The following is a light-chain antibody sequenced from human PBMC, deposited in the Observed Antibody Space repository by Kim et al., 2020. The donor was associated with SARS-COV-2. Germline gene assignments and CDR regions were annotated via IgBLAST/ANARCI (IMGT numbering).Light chain of an antibody. J-gene: IGLJ2*01. Sequence: SSELTQDPAVSVALGQTVRITYQGDSLKTYYATWYQQKPGQAPVRVIFGKNNRPSGIPHRFSGSNSGNTASLTITGAQAEDEADYYCDSWDSSGNHNVVFGGGTQLTVL. CDR2: GKN. V-gene: IGLV3-19*02. CDR1: SLKTYY. CDR3: DSWDSSGNHNVV.